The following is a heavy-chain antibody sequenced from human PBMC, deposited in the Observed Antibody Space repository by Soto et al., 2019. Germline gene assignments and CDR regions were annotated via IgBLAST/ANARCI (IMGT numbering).Heavy chain of an antibody. D-gene: IGHD4-17*01. CDR1: GFTFSNFA. J-gene: IGHJ4*02. CDR2: ISGSGSTT. Sequence: EVQLLESGGGSEQPGGSLRLSCAASGFTFSNFAMGWVRQAPGKGLEWVSTISGSGSTTYYADSVKARFTISRDKSRNTVFLQMRSLRAEDTAVYFCAKDNEVYADSAGYFDYWGQGALVTVSS. CDR3: AKDNEVYADSAGYFDY. V-gene: IGHV3-23*01.